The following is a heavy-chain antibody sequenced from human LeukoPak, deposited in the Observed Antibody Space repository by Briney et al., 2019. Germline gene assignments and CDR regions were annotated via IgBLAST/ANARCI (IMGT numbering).Heavy chain of an antibody. J-gene: IGHJ4*02. V-gene: IGHV1-2*02. CDR1: GYTFTSYD. D-gene: IGHD3-22*01. Sequence: ASVKVSCKASGYTFTSYDINWVRQATGQGLEWMGWINPNSGGTNYAQKFQGRVTMTRDTSISTAYMELSRLRSDDTAVYYCARVPTTSYYYDRIGNFDYWGQGTLVTVSS. CDR2: INPNSGGT. CDR3: ARVPTTSYYYDRIGNFDY.